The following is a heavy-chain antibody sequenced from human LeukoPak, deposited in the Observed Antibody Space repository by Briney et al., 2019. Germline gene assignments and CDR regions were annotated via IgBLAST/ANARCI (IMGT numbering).Heavy chain of an antibody. Sequence: GGSLRLSCAASGFTFKSYAMSWVRQAPGKGLEWVGFIRSKVYGGTTEYAASVKVRFTISRDDSKSIAYLQMNSLKREDTAVYYCVRYSGDADYWGQGTLVTVSS. J-gene: IGHJ4*02. D-gene: IGHD5-12*01. V-gene: IGHV3-49*04. CDR2: IRSKVYGGTT. CDR1: GFTFKSYA. CDR3: VRYSGDADY.